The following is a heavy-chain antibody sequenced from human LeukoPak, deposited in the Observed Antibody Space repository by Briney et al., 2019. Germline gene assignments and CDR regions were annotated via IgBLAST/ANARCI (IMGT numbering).Heavy chain of an antibody. CDR1: GFTFSSYW. J-gene: IGHJ4*02. V-gene: IGHV3-7*01. Sequence: TGGSLRLSRAASGFTFSSYWMSWVRQAPGKGLEWVANIKQDGSDKYYVDSVKGRFTISRDNAKNSLCLQMNSLRGEDTAVYYCARPPRVVPAPDYWGQGTLVTVSS. CDR2: IKQDGSDK. D-gene: IGHD2-2*01. CDR3: ARPPRVVPAPDY.